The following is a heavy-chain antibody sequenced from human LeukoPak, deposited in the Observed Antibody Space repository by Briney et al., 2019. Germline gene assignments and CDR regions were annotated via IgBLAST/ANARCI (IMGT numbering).Heavy chain of an antibody. Sequence: GRSLRLSCAASGFTFDDYAMHWVRQPPGKGLEWVSSISSSSSYIYYADSVKGRFTISRDNAKNSLYLQMNSLRAEDTAVYYCARVLGAPYYYYYMDVWGKGTTVTVSS. D-gene: IGHD1-26*01. J-gene: IGHJ6*03. CDR1: GFTFDDYA. CDR3: ARVLGAPYYYYYMDV. V-gene: IGHV3-21*01. CDR2: ISSSSSYI.